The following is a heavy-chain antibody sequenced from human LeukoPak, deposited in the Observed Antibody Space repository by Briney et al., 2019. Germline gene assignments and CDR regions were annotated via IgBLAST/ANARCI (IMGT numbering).Heavy chain of an antibody. V-gene: IGHV3-74*01. CDR3: GRAILTGYYNWFDP. CDR1: GFTFNSYW. Sequence: GGSLRLSCAASGFTFNSYWMHWVRQAPGKGLVWVSRINGDGTSTSYADSVKGRFTISRDNAKNTLYLQMNSPRAEDTAVYYCGRAILTGYYNWFDPWGQGTLVTVSS. D-gene: IGHD3-9*01. CDR2: INGDGTST. J-gene: IGHJ5*02.